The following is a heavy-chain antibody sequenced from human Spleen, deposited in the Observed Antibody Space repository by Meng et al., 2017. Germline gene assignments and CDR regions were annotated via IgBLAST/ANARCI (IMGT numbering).Heavy chain of an antibody. CDR2: INPRSGNP. V-gene: IGHV1-8*01. Sequence: ASVKVSCKGSGYTFTSDDINWVRQAAGHGLEWMGWINPRSGNPTYAQKFQGRVTLTRNTSMNTVYMELSSLRSEDTAVYYCARGRGYYTTLSWLDLWGRGTLVTVSS. CDR1: GYTFTSDD. J-gene: IGHJ5*02. D-gene: IGHD3-3*01. CDR3: ARGRGYYTTLSWLDL.